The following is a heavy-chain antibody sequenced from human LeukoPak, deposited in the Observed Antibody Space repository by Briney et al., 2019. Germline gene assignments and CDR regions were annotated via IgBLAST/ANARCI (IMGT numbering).Heavy chain of an antibody. CDR3: ASSRRSPYDAFDI. CDR2: INHSGST. CDR1: GGSFSGYY. J-gene: IGHJ3*02. D-gene: IGHD6-13*01. V-gene: IGHV4-34*01. Sequence: SETLSPTCAVYGGSFSGYYWSWIRQPPGKGLEWIGEINHSGSTNYNPSLKSRVTISVDTSKNQFSLKLSSVTAADTAVYYCASSRRSPYDAFDIWGQGTMVTVSS.